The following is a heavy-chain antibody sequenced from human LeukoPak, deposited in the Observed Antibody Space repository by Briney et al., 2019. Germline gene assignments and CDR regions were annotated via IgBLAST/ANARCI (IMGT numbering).Heavy chain of an antibody. V-gene: IGHV4-39*07. D-gene: IGHD3-9*01. J-gene: IGHJ6*03. CDR3: ARIPRRRYLYYYYYMDV. CDR2: IYHSGST. CDR1: GGSISSGSYY. Sequence: SETLSLTCTVSGGSISSGSYYWSWIRQPAGKGLEWIGSIYHSGSTYYNPSLKSRVTISVDTSKNQFSLKLSSVTAADTAVYYCARIPRRRYLYYYYYMDVWGKGTTVTVSS.